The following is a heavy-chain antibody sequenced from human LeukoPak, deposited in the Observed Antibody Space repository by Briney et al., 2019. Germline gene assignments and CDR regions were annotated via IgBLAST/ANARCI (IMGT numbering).Heavy chain of an antibody. CDR1: GFTFSSYS. CDR3: ARDRARTSYYYDSSGYFGWFDP. J-gene: IGHJ5*02. CDR2: ISSSSSYI. D-gene: IGHD3-22*01. V-gene: IGHV3-21*01. Sequence: PGGALRLSCAASGFTFSSYSMNWVRQAPGKGLEWVSSISSSSSYIYYADSVKGRFTISRDNAKNSVYLQMNSLRAEDTAVYYCARDRARTSYYYDSSGYFGWFDPWGQGTLVTVSS.